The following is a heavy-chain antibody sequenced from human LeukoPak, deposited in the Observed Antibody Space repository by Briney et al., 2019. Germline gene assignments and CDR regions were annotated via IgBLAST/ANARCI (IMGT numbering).Heavy chain of an antibody. CDR1: GFTFSSYA. D-gene: IGHD1-26*01. J-gene: IGHJ4*02. Sequence: GGSLRLSCVASGFTFSSYAISWVRQAPGKGLEWVSSISSSSSYIYYADSVKGRFTISRDNAKNSLYLQMISLRAEDTAVYYCARDLSVGAKPDLGFDYWGQGTLVTVSS. CDR2: ISSSSSYI. CDR3: ARDLSVGAKPDLGFDY. V-gene: IGHV3-21*01.